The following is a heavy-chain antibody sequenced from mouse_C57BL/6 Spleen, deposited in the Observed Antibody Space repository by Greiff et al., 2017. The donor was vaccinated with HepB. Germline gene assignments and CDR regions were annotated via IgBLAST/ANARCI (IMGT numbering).Heavy chain of an antibody. CDR1: GYTFTDYE. D-gene: IGHD1-1*01. Sequence: VQLVESGAELVRPGASVTLSCKASGYTFTDYEMHWVKQTPVHGLEWIGAIDPETGGTAYNQKFKGKAILTADKSSSTAYMELRSLTSEDSAVYYCTITTVDYAMDYWGQGTSVTVSS. CDR2: IDPETGGT. CDR3: TITTVDYAMDY. V-gene: IGHV1-15*01. J-gene: IGHJ4*01.